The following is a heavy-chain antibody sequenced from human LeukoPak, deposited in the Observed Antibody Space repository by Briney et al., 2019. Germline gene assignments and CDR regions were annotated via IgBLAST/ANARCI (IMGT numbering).Heavy chain of an antibody. Sequence: SETLSLTCTVSGGSISSYYWSWIRQPPRKGLEWIGYIYYSGSTNYNPSLKSRVTISVDTSKNQFSLKLSSVTAADTAVYYCARGTRSMVRGDRPFDYWGQGTLVTVSS. V-gene: IGHV4-59*01. CDR2: IYYSGST. CDR1: GGSISSYY. D-gene: IGHD3-10*01. J-gene: IGHJ4*02. CDR3: ARGTRSMVRGDRPFDY.